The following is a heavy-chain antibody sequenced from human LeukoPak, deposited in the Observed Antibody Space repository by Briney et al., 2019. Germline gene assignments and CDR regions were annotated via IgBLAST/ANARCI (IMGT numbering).Heavy chain of an antibody. Sequence: PSETLSLTCTVSGGSISSYYWSWIRQPAGKGLEWIGRIYTSGSTNYNPSLKSRVTMSVDTSKNQFSLKLSSVTAADTAVYYCANPGIIYASVSDYYGMDVWGQGTTVTVSS. J-gene: IGHJ6*02. CDR3: ANPGIIYASVSDYYGMDV. V-gene: IGHV4-4*07. D-gene: IGHD2/OR15-2a*01. CDR1: GGSISSYY. CDR2: IYTSGST.